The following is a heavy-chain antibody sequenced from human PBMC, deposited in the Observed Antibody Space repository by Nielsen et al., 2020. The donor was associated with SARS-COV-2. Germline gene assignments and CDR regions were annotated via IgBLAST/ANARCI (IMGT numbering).Heavy chain of an antibody. Sequence: SVKVSCKASGGTSNTYAITWVRQAPGQGLEWMGRIIPILGVPRYAQKFQGRVTISADKSTSTAYMELSSLTSEDTAVYYCARGDMASEGDADYWGQGTLVTVSS. J-gene: IGHJ4*02. CDR3: ARGDMASEGDADY. V-gene: IGHV1-69*04. CDR2: IIPILGVP. CDR1: GGTSNTYA. D-gene: IGHD5-24*01.